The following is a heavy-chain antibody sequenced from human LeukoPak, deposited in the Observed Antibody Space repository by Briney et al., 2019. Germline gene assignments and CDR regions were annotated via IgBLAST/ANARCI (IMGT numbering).Heavy chain of an antibody. J-gene: IGHJ4*02. V-gene: IGHV3-66*02. CDR3: TRAPSSTWYSDY. Sequence: PGASLRLSCAASGFTFSTNYMNWVRQAPGKGLEWVSIIYSGRDTYYADSVKGRFTIYRDNSKNTLYLQMNSLRAEDTAVYYCTRAPSSTWYSDYWGQGTLVTVS. CDR1: GFTFSTNY. CDR2: IYSGRDT. D-gene: IGHD6-13*01.